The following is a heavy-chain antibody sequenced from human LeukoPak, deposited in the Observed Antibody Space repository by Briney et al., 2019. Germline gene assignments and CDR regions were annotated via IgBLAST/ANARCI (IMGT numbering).Heavy chain of an antibody. V-gene: IGHV1-46*01. Sequence: ASVKVSCKSSGYTFTSYYTHWVRQAPGQGLEWMGIINPSGGSTSYAQKFQGRVTMTRDTSTSTVYMQLSSLRSEDTAVYYCARDQNDFWSGNLYYYDYGMDVWGQGTTVTVSS. J-gene: IGHJ6*02. CDR2: INPSGGST. CDR3: ARDQNDFWSGNLYYYDYGMDV. D-gene: IGHD3-3*01. CDR1: GYTFTSYY.